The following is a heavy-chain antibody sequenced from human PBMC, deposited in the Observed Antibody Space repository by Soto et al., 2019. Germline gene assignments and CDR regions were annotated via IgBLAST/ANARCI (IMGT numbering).Heavy chain of an antibody. V-gene: IGHV3-9*01. J-gene: IGHJ6*02. Sequence: EVQLVESGGGLVQPGRSLRLSCAASGFTFDDYAMHWVRQAPGKGLEWVSGISWNSGSIGYADSVKGRFTISRDNAKNSLYLQMTSLRAEDTALYYCAKETVAGTGYYYYGMDVWGQGTTVTVSS. CDR3: AKETVAGTGYYYYGMDV. D-gene: IGHD6-19*01. CDR1: GFTFDDYA. CDR2: ISWNSGSI.